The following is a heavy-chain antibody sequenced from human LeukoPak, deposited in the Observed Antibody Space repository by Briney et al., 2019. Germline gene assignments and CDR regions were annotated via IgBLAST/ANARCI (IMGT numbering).Heavy chain of an antibody. CDR2: ISSSSSYI. J-gene: IGHJ4*02. Sequence: GGSLRLSCAPSGFTFSSYSMTWVREAPGKELEWVSSISSSSSYIYYADSVKGRFTISRDNAKNSLYLQMNSLRAEDTAVYYCARDERGPTHWGQGTLVIVSS. CDR3: ARDERGPTH. CDR1: GFTFSSYS. D-gene: IGHD3-10*01. V-gene: IGHV3-21*01.